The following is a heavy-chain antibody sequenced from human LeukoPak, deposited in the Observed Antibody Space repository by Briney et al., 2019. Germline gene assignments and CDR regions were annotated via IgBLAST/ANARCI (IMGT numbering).Heavy chain of an antibody. CDR3: ARSAGYCSSTSCPYYFDY. J-gene: IGHJ4*02. V-gene: IGHV4-34*01. CDR1: GGSISSYY. D-gene: IGHD2-2*01. CDR2: INHSGST. Sequence: SETLSLTCTVSGGSISSYYWSWIRQPPGKGLEWIGEINHSGSTNYNPSLKSRVTISVDTSKNQFSLKLSSVTAADTAVYYCARSAGYCSSTSCPYYFDYWGQGTLVTVSS.